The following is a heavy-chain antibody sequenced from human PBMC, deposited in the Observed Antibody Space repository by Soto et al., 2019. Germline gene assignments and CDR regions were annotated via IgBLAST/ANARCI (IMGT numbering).Heavy chain of an antibody. CDR1: GGSISSYY. CDR3: ASMGYHYGSGSYPLDY. D-gene: IGHD3-10*01. V-gene: IGHV4-59*08. CDR2: MYNSGST. Sequence: QVQLQESGPGLVKPSETLSLTCTVSGGSISSYYWTWIRQPPGKGLEWIGFMYNSGSTHYNPSLTRRVTISLDTSKNQFSLNLRSVTAADTAVYYCASMGYHYGSGSYPLDYWGQGTLVTVSS. J-gene: IGHJ4*02.